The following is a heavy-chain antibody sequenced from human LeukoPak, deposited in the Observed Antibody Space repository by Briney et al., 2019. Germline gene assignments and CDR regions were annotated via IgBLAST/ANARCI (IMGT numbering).Heavy chain of an antibody. D-gene: IGHD5-24*01. J-gene: IGHJ3*02. CDR3: ARDAEMATIRMAFDI. CDR1: GFTFSSYW. V-gene: IGHV3-7*01. CDR2: IKQDGSEK. Sequence: GGSLRLSCAASGFTFSSYWMSWVRQAPGKGLEWVANIKQDGSEKYYVDSVKGRLTISRDNAKTSLYLQMNSLRAEDTAVYYCARDAEMATIRMAFDIWGQGTMVTVSS.